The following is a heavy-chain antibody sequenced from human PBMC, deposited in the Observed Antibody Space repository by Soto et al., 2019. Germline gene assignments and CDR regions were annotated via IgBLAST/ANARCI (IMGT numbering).Heavy chain of an antibody. D-gene: IGHD6-25*01. CDR2: INAGNGNT. CDR1: GYTFTSYA. Sequence: ASVKVSCKASGYTFTSYAMHWVRQAPGQRLEWMGWINAGNGNTKYSQKFQGRVTITRDTSASTAYMELSSLRSEDTAVYYCARGTHSSGVFLDYWGQGTLVTVSS. V-gene: IGHV1-3*01. CDR3: ARGTHSSGVFLDY. J-gene: IGHJ4*02.